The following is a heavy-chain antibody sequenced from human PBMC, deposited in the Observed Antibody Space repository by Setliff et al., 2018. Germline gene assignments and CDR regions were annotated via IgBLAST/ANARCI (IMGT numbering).Heavy chain of an antibody. CDR2: INWDGYSK. CDR3: ARNWVTAQHYYYGMDV. Sequence: AGGSLRLSCAASGFTFDKHGMNWVRQVPGKGLEWVSTINWDGYSKGYADSVKGRFTISRDNARNFLYLQMNSLRAEDTAVYYCARNWVTAQHYYYGMDVWGQGTTVTVSS. D-gene: IGHD2-21*02. CDR1: GFTFDKHG. V-gene: IGHV3-20*04. J-gene: IGHJ6*02.